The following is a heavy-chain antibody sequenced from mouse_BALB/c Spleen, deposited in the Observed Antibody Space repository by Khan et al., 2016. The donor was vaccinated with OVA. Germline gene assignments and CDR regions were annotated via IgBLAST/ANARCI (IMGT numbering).Heavy chain of an antibody. CDR3: KRSHSFFDY. J-gene: IGHJ2*01. V-gene: IGHV1S53*02. CDR2: ISPGDGYI. CDR1: GYTFTDHA. Sequence: QVQLKQSDAELVKPGASVKISCKASGYTFTDHAIHWVKQKPEQGLEWIGYISPGDGYIKYNEKFRGKATLTADKSSSTAYIQFNSLTYEDNAVYFSKRSHSFFDYWGQGTTLTVSS.